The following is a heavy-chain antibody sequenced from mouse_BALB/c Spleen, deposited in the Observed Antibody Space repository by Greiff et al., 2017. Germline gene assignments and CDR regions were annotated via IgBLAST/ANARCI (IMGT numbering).Heavy chain of an antibody. J-gene: IGHJ3*01. CDR2: IYPGDGDT. CDR3: AREGY. Sequence: VQLQQSGPELVKPWASVKISCKASGYAFSSSWMNWVKQRPGQGLEWIGRIYPGDGDTNYNGKFKGKATLTADKSSSTAYMQLSSLTSVDSAVYFCAREGYWGQGTLVTVSA. CDR1: GYAFSSSW. V-gene: IGHV1-82*01.